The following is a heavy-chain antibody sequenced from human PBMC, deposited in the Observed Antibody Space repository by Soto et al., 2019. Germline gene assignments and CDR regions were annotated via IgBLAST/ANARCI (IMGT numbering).Heavy chain of an antibody. CDR1: GFAFSSFG. J-gene: IGHJ6*02. V-gene: IGHV3-30*18. CDR3: AKDWNDANYDYGTDV. Sequence: QVQLVESGGGVVQPGRSLRLSCVASGFAFSSFGMHWVRQAPGKGLEWVAFISHDGSKKKFVDSVKGRFTISRDDSGNTLYLQMNRLRADDTAVYFCAKDWNDANYDYGTDVWGQGTTVTVSS. CDR2: ISHDGSKK. D-gene: IGHD1-1*01.